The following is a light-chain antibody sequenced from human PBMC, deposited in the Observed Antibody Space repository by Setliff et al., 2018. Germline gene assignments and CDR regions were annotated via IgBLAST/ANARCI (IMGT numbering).Light chain of an antibody. V-gene: IGLV2-14*03. CDR2: DVS. Sequence: QSALAQPASVSGSPGQSITISCTGTSSDVGGYNYVSWYQQHPGKAPKLMIYDVSNRPSGVSNRFSGSKSANTASLTISGLQAEDEADYYCSSYGGDNNFVFGTGTKVTVL. CDR3: SSYGGDNNFV. J-gene: IGLJ1*01. CDR1: SSDVGGYNY.